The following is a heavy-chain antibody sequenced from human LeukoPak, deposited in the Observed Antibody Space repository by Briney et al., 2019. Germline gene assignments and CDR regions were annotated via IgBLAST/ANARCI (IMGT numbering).Heavy chain of an antibody. CDR1: GGSISNYY. V-gene: IGHV4-59*01. CDR2: ISYSGST. Sequence: SETLSLTCTVPGGSISNYYGSWIRQPPGKGREWIGYISYSGSTNYNPSLKSRVTISIETSKNKFSLKLRSVTAADTAVYYCAKSYGSGNYFDSWGQGTLVTVSS. CDR3: AKSYGSGNYFDS. J-gene: IGHJ4*02. D-gene: IGHD3-10*01.